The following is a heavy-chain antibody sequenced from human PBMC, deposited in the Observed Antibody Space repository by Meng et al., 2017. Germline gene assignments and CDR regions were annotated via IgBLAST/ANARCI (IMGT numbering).Heavy chain of an antibody. D-gene: IGHD4-17*01. V-gene: IGHV3-53*02. CDR2: IYSGGST. CDR1: WFTVSSNY. Sequence: EGQLVETVGVLIQPGGSLRLSCAASWFTVSSNYMSWVRQAPGKGLEWVSVIYSGGSTYYADSVKGRFTISRDNSKNTLYLQMNSLRAEDTAVYYCARDYGDHLGFDYWGQGTLVTVSS. J-gene: IGHJ4*02. CDR3: ARDYGDHLGFDY.